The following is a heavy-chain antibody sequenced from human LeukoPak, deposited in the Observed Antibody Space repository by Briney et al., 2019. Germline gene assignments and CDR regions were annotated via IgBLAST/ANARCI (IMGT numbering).Heavy chain of an antibody. CDR3: ARGLGYSSSWYDDAFDI. CDR1: GGSISSYY. CDR2: IYYSGST. Sequence: PSETLSLTCTVSGGSISSYYWSWIRQPPGKGLEWIGYIYYSGSTNYNPSLKSRVTISVDTSKNQFSLKLSSVTAADTAVYYCARGLGYSSSWYDDAFDIWGQGTMVTVSS. D-gene: IGHD6-13*01. V-gene: IGHV4-59*12. J-gene: IGHJ3*02.